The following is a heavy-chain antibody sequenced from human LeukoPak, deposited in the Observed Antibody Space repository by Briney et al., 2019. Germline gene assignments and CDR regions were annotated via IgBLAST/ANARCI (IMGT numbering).Heavy chain of an antibody. CDR3: ALLEWSPTWDWFDP. CDR1: GYTFTGYY. J-gene: IGHJ5*02. D-gene: IGHD3-3*01. Sequence: ASVKVSCKASGYTFTGYYMHWVRQAPGQGLEWMGWINPNSGGTNYAQKFQGRVTMTRDTSISTAYMELSRLRSDDTAVCYCALLEWSPTWDWFDPWGQGTLVTVSS. CDR2: INPNSGGT. V-gene: IGHV1-2*02.